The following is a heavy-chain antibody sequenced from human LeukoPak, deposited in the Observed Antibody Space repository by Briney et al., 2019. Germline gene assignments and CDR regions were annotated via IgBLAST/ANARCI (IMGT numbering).Heavy chain of an antibody. CDR2: MNPNSGNT. CDR3: ARTYSNLDYYYYYMDV. V-gene: IGHV1-8*01. J-gene: IGHJ6*03. D-gene: IGHD4-11*01. Sequence: GASVKVSCKASGYTFTSYDINWVRQATGQGLEWMGWMNPNSGNTGYAQKFQGRVTITRNTSISTAYMELSSLRSEDTAVYYCARTYSNLDYYYYYMDVWGKGTTVTVSS. CDR1: GYTFTSYD.